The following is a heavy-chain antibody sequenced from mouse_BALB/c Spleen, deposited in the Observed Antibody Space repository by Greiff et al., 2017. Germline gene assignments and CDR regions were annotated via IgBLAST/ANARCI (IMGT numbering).Heavy chain of an antibody. CDR2: ILPGSGSA. CDR1: GYTFSSYW. V-gene: IGHV1-9*01. Sequence: QVQLQQSGAELMKPGASVKISCKATGYTFSSYWIEWVKQRPGHGLEWIGEILPGSGSANYNEKFKGKATFTADTSSNTAYMQLSSLTSEDSAVYYCARGGEYYAMDYWGQGTSVTVSS. CDR3: ARGGEYYAMDY. J-gene: IGHJ4*01.